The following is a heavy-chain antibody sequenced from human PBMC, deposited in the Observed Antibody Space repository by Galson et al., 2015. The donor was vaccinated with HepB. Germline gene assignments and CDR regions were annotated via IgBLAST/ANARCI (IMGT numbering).Heavy chain of an antibody. V-gene: IGHV3-15*01. CDR2: IKTTPEGGAT. CDR1: GFIFSHTW. Sequence: SLRLSCASSGFIFSHTWMSWVRQAPGKGLEWIGHIKTTPEGGATDYAAPVKGRFTISRDDSKTTLYLQINSLKTEDTAVYYCTTGWRGATLYGGMDVWGQGTRVTVSS. CDR3: TTGWRGATLYGGMDV. J-gene: IGHJ6*02. D-gene: IGHD3-10*01.